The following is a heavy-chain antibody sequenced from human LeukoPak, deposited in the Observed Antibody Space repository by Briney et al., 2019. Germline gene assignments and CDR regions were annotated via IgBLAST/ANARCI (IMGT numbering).Heavy chain of an antibody. CDR1: GFTFSSYW. CDR2: INSDGGST. V-gene: IGHV3-74*01. CDR3: VRDNPRCCGVIPANIDDY. D-gene: IGHD2-21*01. Sequence: GGSLRLSCAASGFTFSSYWMHWVRQALGKGLVWVSRINSDGGSTSYADSVKGRFTISRDNAKNSLYLQMNSLRAEDTAVYYCVRDNPRCCGVIPANIDDYWGQGTLVTVSS. J-gene: IGHJ4*02.